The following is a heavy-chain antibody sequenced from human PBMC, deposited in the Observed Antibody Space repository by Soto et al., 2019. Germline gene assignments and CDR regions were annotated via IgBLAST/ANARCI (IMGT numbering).Heavy chain of an antibody. Sequence: GGSLRLSCAASGFTFSSYGMHWVRRAPGKGLEWVAVISYDGSNKYYADSVKGRFTISRDNSKNTLYLQMNSLRAEDTAVYYCAKAIPSNYVRPNYYYYGMDVWGQGTTVTVSS. CDR2: ISYDGSNK. V-gene: IGHV3-30*18. J-gene: IGHJ6*02. CDR3: AKAIPSNYVRPNYYYYGMDV. D-gene: IGHD4-4*01. CDR1: GFTFSSYG.